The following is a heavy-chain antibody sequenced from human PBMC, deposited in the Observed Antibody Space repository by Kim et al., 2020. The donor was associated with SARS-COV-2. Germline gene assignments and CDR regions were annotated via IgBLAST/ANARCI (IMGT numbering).Heavy chain of an antibody. V-gene: IGHV4-31*03. CDR2: IYYSGST. CDR3: ARGSYGDYVNY. CDR1: GGSISSGGYY. Sequence: SETLSLTCTVSGGSISSGGYYWSWIRQHPGKGLEWIGYIYYSGSTYYNPSLKSRVTISVDTSKNQFSLKLSSVTAADTAVYYCARGSYGDYVNYWGQGTLVTVSS. J-gene: IGHJ4*02. D-gene: IGHD4-17*01.